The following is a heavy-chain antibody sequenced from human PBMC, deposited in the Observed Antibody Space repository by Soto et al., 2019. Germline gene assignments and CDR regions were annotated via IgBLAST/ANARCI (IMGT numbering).Heavy chain of an antibody. CDR1: GYTFNTYF. V-gene: IGHV1-18*01. D-gene: IGHD2-2*01. CDR3: ARDTSNSFDY. J-gene: IGHJ4*02. Sequence: HVQLVQSGGELKKPGASVKVSCNTSGYTFNTYFITWVRQAPGQGLEWMGWISPHNGNTHYAEKFQGRVTMTTDTITKTAYMELRNLRFDDTAVYYCARDTSNSFDYWGQGTPVTVSS. CDR2: ISPHNGNT.